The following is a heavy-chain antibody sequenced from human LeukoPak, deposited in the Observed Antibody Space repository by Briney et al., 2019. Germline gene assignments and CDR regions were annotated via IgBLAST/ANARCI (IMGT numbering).Heavy chain of an antibody. CDR2: ISSSSSTI. J-gene: IGHJ4*02. CDR1: GFTFSSYS. Sequence: GGSLRLSCAASGFTFSSYSMNWVRQAPGKGLEWVSYISSSSSTIYYAGSVKGRFTISRDNAKNSLYLQMNSLRAEDTAVYYCARDDFWSGYYTPDYWGQGTLVTVSS. CDR3: ARDDFWSGYYTPDY. V-gene: IGHV3-48*01. D-gene: IGHD3-3*01.